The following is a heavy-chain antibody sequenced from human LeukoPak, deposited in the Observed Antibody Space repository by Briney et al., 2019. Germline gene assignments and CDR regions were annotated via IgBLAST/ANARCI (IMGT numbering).Heavy chain of an antibody. CDR1: GGSFSGYY. CDR2: INHSGST. Sequence: SETLSLTRAVYGGSFSGYYWSWIRQPPGKGLEWIGEINHSGSTNYNPSLKSRVTISVDTSKNQFSLKLSSVTAADTAVYYCARGLPYYYDSSGYYSLGYWGQGTLVTVSS. D-gene: IGHD3-22*01. CDR3: ARGLPYYYDSSGYYSLGY. V-gene: IGHV4-34*01. J-gene: IGHJ4*02.